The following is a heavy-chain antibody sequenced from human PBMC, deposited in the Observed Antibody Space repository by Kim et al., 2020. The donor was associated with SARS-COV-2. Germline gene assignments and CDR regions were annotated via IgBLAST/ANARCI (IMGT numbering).Heavy chain of an antibody. CDR1: GYTFTSYD. D-gene: IGHD1-7*01. V-gene: IGHV1-8*01. J-gene: IGHJ6*03. CDR3: ARSWELELHYANYYYYYMDV. CDR2: TNPNSGNT. Sequence: ASVKVSCKASGYTFTSYDINWVRQATGQGLEWMGWTNPNSGNTGYAQKFQGRVTMTRNTSISTAYMELSSLRSEDTAVYYCARSWELELHYANYYYYYMDVWGKGTTVTVSS.